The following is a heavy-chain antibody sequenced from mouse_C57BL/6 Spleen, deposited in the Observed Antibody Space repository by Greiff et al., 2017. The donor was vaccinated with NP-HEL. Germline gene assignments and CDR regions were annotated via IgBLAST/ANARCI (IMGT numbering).Heavy chain of an antibody. Sequence: QVQLKESGAELARPGASVKMSCKASGYTFTSYTMHWVKQRPGQGLEWIGYINPSSGYTKYNQKFKDKATLTADKSSSTAYMQLSSLTSEDSAVYYCALYGSSYVWAMDYWGQGTSVTVSS. V-gene: IGHV1-4*01. CDR3: ALYGSSYVWAMDY. J-gene: IGHJ4*01. CDR1: GYTFTSYT. D-gene: IGHD1-1*01. CDR2: INPSSGYT.